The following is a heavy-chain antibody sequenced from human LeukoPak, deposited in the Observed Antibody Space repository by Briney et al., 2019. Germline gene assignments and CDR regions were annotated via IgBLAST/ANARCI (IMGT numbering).Heavy chain of an antibody. CDR2: INPNSGNT. CDR1: GYTFTSYD. Sequence: ASVKVSCKASGYTFTSYDINWVRQATGQGLEWVGWINPNSGNTGYAQKFQGRVTMTRNTSITTAYMGLSSLRSEDTAIYYCARGHDFDYWGQGTLVTVSS. CDR3: ARGHDFDY. J-gene: IGHJ4*02. V-gene: IGHV1-8*01.